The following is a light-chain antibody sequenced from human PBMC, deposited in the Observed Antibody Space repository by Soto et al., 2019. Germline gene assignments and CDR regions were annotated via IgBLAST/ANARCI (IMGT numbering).Light chain of an antibody. CDR1: QSISTI. Sequence: EIVMTQSPATLSVSPGERDTLSCRASQSISTILAWYQQRPGQAPRLLMYGASTRAAGIPARFSGSGSGTEFTLSISSLQSEDFAVYYCQQYSKWPRTFGQGTKLEIK. J-gene: IGKJ2*01. CDR2: GAS. CDR3: QQYSKWPRT. V-gene: IGKV3-15*01.